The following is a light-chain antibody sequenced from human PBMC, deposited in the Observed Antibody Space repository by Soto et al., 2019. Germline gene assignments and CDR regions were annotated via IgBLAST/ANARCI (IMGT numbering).Light chain of an antibody. V-gene: IGKV1-33*01. J-gene: IGKJ2*01. CDR3: QQYDNLPPYT. CDR1: QDISNY. Sequence: DIQMTQSPSSLSASVGDRVTITCQASQDISNYLNWYQQKPGKAPKLLIYDASNLETGVPSRFSGSGSGRDFNFTISSLQPEDIATYYCQQYDNLPPYTFGQGTKLEIK. CDR2: DAS.